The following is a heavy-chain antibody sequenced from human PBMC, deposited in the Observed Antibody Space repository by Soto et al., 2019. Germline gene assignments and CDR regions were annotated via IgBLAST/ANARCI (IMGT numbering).Heavy chain of an antibody. D-gene: IGHD3-22*01. CDR2: IIPIFDAR. Sequence: EASVKVSCKASGDTFSSHALSWVRQAPGQGLEWMGGIIPIFDARTYAQKFQGRVTISADKSTKTGYMELSSLTSEDTAVYYCARSSTXYYYQSSPYWPDKELDIWGQGTLVTVSS. V-gene: IGHV1-69*06. J-gene: IGHJ4*02. CDR3: ARSSTXYYYQSSPYWPDKELDI. CDR1: GDTFSSHA.